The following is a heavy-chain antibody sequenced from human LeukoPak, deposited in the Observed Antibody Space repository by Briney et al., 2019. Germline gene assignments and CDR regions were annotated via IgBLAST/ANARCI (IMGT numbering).Heavy chain of an antibody. V-gene: IGHV4-59*01. CDR1: GGSISSYY. Sequence: SETLSLTCTVSGGSISSYYWSWIRQPPGKGLEWIGDIYYSGSTNYNSSLKSRVTISVDMSKNQFSLKLSSVTAADTAVYYCARDFGRGTDYWGQGTLVTVSS. CDR2: IYYSGST. J-gene: IGHJ4*02. CDR3: ARDFGRGTDY. D-gene: IGHD3-10*01.